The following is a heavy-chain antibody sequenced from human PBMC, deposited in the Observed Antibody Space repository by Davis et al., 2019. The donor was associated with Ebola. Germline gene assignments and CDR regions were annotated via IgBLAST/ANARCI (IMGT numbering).Heavy chain of an antibody. J-gene: IGHJ4*02. Sequence: GESLKISCAASGFTFSDYYMTWIRLAPGKGLEWVSYISGSGTTIYYTDSVKGRFSISRDNARNSLYLQTNSLRAEDTAVYYCARLSGIENADQWGQGTQVIVSS. CDR1: GFTFSDYY. CDR3: ARLSGIENADQ. CDR2: ISGSGTTI. D-gene: IGHD5-24*01. V-gene: IGHV3-11*01.